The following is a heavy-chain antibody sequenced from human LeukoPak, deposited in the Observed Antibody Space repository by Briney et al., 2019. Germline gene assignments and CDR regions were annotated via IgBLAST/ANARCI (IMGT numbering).Heavy chain of an antibody. CDR3: ASHSPPDENMGYGDAGY. CDR2: IIPIFGTA. V-gene: IGHV1-69*01. D-gene: IGHD4-17*01. CDR1: GGTFSSYA. Sequence: PVKVSCKASGGTFSSYAISWVRQAPGQGLEWMGGIIPIFGTANYAQKFQGRVTITADESTSTAYMELSSLRSEDTAVYYCASHSPPDENMGYGDAGYWGQGTLVAVSS. J-gene: IGHJ4*02.